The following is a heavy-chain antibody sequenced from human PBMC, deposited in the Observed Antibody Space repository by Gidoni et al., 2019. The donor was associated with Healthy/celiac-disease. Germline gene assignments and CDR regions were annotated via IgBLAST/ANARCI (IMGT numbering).Heavy chain of an antibody. D-gene: IGHD2-2*02. CDR1: GYTFTSYA. Sequence: QVQLVQSGAEVQKPGASVKVSCKASGYTFTSYALPWVRQAPGQRREWMGWINAGNGNTKYSQKVQGRVTITRDTSASTAYMELSSLRSEDTAVYDCARDRIVVVPAAIPPYYYYYMDVWGKGTTVTVSS. CDR3: ARDRIVVVPAAIPPYYYYYMDV. CDR2: INAGNGNT. J-gene: IGHJ6*03. V-gene: IGHV1-3*01.